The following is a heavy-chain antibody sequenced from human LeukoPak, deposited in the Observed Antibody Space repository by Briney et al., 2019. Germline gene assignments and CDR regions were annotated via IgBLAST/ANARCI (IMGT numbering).Heavy chain of an antibody. CDR2: IYYSGRN. CDR1: GGSISSSSYY. J-gene: IGHJ4*02. Sequence: KASETLSLTCTVSGGSISSSSYYWGWVRQPRGKGLEWIVRIYYSGRNYYNPSRKSRITISVNTAKNQFTLKLSSVPAADTAVYYCASNGGYSSSVDYWGQGTLVTVSS. CDR3: ASNGGYSSSVDY. V-gene: IGHV4-39*01. D-gene: IGHD6-13*01.